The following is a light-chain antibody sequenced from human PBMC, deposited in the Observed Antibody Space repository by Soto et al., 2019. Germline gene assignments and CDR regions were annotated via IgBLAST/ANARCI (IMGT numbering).Light chain of an antibody. J-gene: IGKJ3*01. CDR2: GAS. CDR1: QSVSSSY. CDR3: QQYDNAPALFT. Sequence: EIVLTQSPGTLSLSPGERATFSCRASQSVSSSYIAWYQQKRGQAPRRLLYGASSRAAAIPDRFSGSGSGTDFTLTISNLEPEDSAVYYCQQYDNAPALFTFGPGTKVDIK. V-gene: IGKV3-20*01.